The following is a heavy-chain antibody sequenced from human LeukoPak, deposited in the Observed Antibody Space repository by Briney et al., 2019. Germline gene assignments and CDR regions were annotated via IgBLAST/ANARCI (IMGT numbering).Heavy chain of an antibody. Sequence: PSETLSLTCTASGGSITTYYWSWIRQPPGKGLEWIGYISYSGSTNNNPSLKSRVTTSLDTSKNQLSLKLTSVTAADSAVYYCAGSSGWSGVLDYWGQGTLVTVSS. CDR1: GGSITTYY. CDR3: AGSSGWSGVLDY. J-gene: IGHJ4*02. V-gene: IGHV4-59*01. D-gene: IGHD6-19*01. CDR2: ISYSGST.